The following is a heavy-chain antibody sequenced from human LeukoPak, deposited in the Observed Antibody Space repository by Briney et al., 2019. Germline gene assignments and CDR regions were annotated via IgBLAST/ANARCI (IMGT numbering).Heavy chain of an antibody. D-gene: IGHD5-24*01. CDR2: FDPEDGET. CDR1: GYTLTELS. Sequence: ASVKVSCKVSGYTLTELSMHWVRQAPGKGLEWMGGFDPEDGETIYAQKFQGRVTMNEDTSTDTTYMELSSLRSEDTAVYYCATSRWANFDYWGQGTLVTVSS. CDR3: ATSRWANFDY. J-gene: IGHJ4*02. V-gene: IGHV1-24*01.